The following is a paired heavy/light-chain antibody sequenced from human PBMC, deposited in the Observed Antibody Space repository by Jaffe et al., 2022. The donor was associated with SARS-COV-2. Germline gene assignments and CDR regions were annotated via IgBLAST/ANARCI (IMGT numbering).Heavy chain of an antibody. D-gene: IGHD4-17*01. Sequence: EVQLVESGGGLVQPGGSLRLSCAASGFTFSGYWMHWVRQAPGKGLVWVSCITHDGRGTTYADSVKGRFTISRDNAKNTLYLQMDSLRAEDTAIYYCARDNHGDYPIDYWGQGTLVTVSS. CDR2: ITHDGRGT. CDR1: GFTFSGYW. V-gene: IGHV3-74*01. CDR3: ARDNHGDYPIDY. J-gene: IGHJ4*02.
Light chain of an antibody. CDR2: SND. V-gene: IGLV1-44*01. Sequence: QSVLPQPPSASGAPGQRVTISCSGSSSHIGSNTVHWYQQLPGTAPKLLIYSNDQRPSGVPDRFSGSKSGTSASLAISGIQPEDEADYYCAAWADSLNGYVFGTGTKVTVL. CDR1: SSHIGSNT. J-gene: IGLJ1*01. CDR3: AAWADSLNGYV.